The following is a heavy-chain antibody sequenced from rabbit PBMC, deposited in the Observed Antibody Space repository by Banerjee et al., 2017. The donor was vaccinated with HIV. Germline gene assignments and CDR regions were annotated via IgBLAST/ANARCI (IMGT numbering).Heavy chain of an antibody. Sequence: QEQLVESGGDLVKPRASLTLTCTASGFSFSSVYDMCWVRQAPGKGLEWIACIGTADGNTFYASWVISRFTISKTSSTTVTLQMTSLTAADTATYFCARYGYDGYDDYGYFSSWGPGTLVTVS. J-gene: IGHJ4*01. CDR3: ARYGYDGYDDYGYFSS. D-gene: IGHD2-1*01. CDR1: GFSFSSVYD. CDR2: IGTADGNT. V-gene: IGHV1S45*01.